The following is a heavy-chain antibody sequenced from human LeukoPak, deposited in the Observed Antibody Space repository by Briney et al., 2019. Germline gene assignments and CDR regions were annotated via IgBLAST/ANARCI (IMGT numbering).Heavy chain of an antibody. CDR3: ANFDGSSQAFHI. CDR1: GFTFSSYA. V-gene: IGHV3-30-3*01. J-gene: IGHJ3*02. Sequence: TGRSLRLSCAASGFTFSSYAMHWVRQAPGKGLEWVAVISYDGSNKYYADSVKGRFTISRDNSNYTLYLQMNSLRAEDTAVFYCANFDGSSQAFHIWGQGTLVTVSS. CDR2: ISYDGSNK. D-gene: IGHD3-9*01.